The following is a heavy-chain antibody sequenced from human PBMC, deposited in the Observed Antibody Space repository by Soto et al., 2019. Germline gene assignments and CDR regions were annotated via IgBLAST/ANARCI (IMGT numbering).Heavy chain of an antibody. D-gene: IGHD1-26*01. CDR3: ARAWEHLYFDY. Sequence: ASVKVSCKASGYSFSSYYMHWVRQAPGQGLEWMGVINPSGDSITYAQKFQGRVTMTKDTSTSTLFMELTSVTAADTAVYYCARAWEHLYFDYWGQGALVTVSS. V-gene: IGHV1-46*01. CDR2: INPSGDSI. CDR1: GYSFSSYY. J-gene: IGHJ4*02.